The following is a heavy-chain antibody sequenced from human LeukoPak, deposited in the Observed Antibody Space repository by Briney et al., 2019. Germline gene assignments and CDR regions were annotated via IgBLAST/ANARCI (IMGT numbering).Heavy chain of an antibody. CDR3: ATLRDYDSSGYTTGYFDY. CDR1: GGSISSYY. Sequence: PSETLSLTCTVSGGSISSYYWSWIRQPPRKGLEWIGYIYYSGSTNYNPSLKSRVTISVDTSKNQFSLKLSSVTAADTAVYYCATLRDYDSSGYTTGYFDYWGQGTLVTVSS. D-gene: IGHD3-22*01. CDR2: IYYSGST. J-gene: IGHJ4*02. V-gene: IGHV4-59*01.